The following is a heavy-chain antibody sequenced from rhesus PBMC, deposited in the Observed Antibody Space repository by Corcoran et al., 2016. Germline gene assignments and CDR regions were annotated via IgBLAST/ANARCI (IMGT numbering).Heavy chain of an antibody. V-gene: IGHV4-173*01. Sequence: QLQLQESGPGLVKPSETLSLTCAVSGGSISSNYCSWIRQPPGKGLEWIGRISGRGERTDYNPSLKSRVTISTDTSKNQFSLKLSSVTAADTAVYYCARGEHIVVVGLFDYWGQGVLVTVSS. CDR3: ARGEHIVVVGLFDY. J-gene: IGHJ4*01. CDR2: ISGRGERT. D-gene: IGHD3-16*01. CDR1: GGSISSNY.